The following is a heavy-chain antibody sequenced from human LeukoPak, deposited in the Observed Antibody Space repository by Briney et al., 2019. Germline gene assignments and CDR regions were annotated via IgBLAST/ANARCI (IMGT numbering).Heavy chain of an antibody. CDR1: GGSISSSSYY. V-gene: IGHV4-39*07. D-gene: IGHD4-17*01. J-gene: IGHJ6*02. Sequence: SETLSLTCTVSGGSISSSSYYWGWIRQPPGKGLEWIGSMYYSGSTYYNPSLKSRVTISGDASKNQFSLKLSSVTAADTAVYYCARDGTLGLDYGDYYYYGMDVWGQGTTVTVSS. CDR3: ARDGTLGLDYGDYYYYGMDV. CDR2: MYYSGST.